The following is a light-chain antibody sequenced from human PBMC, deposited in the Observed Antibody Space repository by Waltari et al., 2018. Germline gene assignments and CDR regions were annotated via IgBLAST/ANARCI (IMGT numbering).Light chain of an antibody. V-gene: IGLV2-14*01. Sequence: QSALTQPASVSGSPGQSVTIFCAGTSNDAGGYNSVSWYQEHPGQAPRVIIYDVSDRPSGVSDRFSGSKSVNTASLTISGLQAEDEADYYCSSQSSNDVVLFGGGTKLTVL. CDR3: SSQSSNDVVL. CDR1: SNDAGGYNS. J-gene: IGLJ2*01. CDR2: DVS.